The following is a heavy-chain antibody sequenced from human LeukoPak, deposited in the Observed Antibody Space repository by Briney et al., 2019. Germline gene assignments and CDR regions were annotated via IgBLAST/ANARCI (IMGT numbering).Heavy chain of an antibody. CDR3: AKDIYGVYGGLDY. CDR2: IINSGGST. J-gene: IGHJ4*02. Sequence: GGSLRLSCAASGFSFSSNAMSWVRQAPGKGLEWVSAIINSGGSTHYADSVKGRFTISRDNSKNMLYLQMNSLRAEDTALYYCAKDIYGVYGGLDYWGQGTLVTVSS. D-gene: IGHD4-17*01. V-gene: IGHV3-23*01. CDR1: GFSFSSNA.